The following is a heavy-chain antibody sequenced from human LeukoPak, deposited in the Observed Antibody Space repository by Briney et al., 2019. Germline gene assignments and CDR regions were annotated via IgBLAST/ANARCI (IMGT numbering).Heavy chain of an antibody. CDR1: GLRFGGHA. J-gene: IGHJ4*02. V-gene: IGHV3-48*03. Sequence: GGSLRLSCAASGLRFGGHAKNWVRQAPGKGLEWVSYISSRDSTIYYADSVKGRFTISRDNAKNSLYLQMNSLRAEDTAVYYCARALGECTSGSCGLDYWGQGTLVTVSS. CDR2: ISSRDSTI. D-gene: IGHD2-15*01. CDR3: ARALGECTSGSCGLDY.